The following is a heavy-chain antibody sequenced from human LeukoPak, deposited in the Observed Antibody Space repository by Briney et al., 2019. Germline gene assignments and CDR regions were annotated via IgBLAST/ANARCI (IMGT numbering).Heavy chain of an antibody. V-gene: IGHV3-33*01. D-gene: IGHD3-22*01. CDR3: ARSGEYYDSSGKGYQYYFDY. CDR2: IWYDGSNK. J-gene: IGHJ4*02. CDR1: GFTFSSYG. Sequence: GRSLRLSCAASGFTFSSYGMHWVRQAPGKGLEWVAVIWYDGSNKYYADSVKGRFTISRDNSKNTLYLQMNSLRAEDTAVYYCARSGEYYDSSGKGYQYYFDYWGQGTLVTVSS.